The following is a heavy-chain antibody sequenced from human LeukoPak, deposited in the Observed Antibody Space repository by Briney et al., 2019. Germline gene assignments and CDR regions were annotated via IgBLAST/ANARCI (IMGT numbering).Heavy chain of an antibody. D-gene: IGHD3-22*01. J-gene: IGHJ3*02. CDR1: GFTFSSYS. CDR3: ARDLYDSSGYPI. CDR2: ISSSSSTI. V-gene: IGHV3-48*01. Sequence: PGGSLRLSCAASGFTFSSYSMNWVRQAPGKGLEWVSYISSSSSTIYYADSVKGRFTISRDNAKNSLYLQMNSLRAEDTAVYYCARDLYDSSGYPIWGQGTMVTVSS.